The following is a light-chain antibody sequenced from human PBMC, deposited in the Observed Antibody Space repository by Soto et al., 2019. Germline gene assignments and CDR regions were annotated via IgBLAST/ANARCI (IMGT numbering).Light chain of an antibody. CDR3: SSYTSSSTLHYV. V-gene: IGLV2-14*01. CDR1: SSDVGGYNY. J-gene: IGLJ1*01. CDR2: DVS. Sequence: SALTQPASVSGSPGQSITISCTGTSSDVGGYNYVSWYQQHPGKAPKLMIYDVSNRPSGASNRFSGSKSGNTASLTISGLQAEDEADYYCSSYTSSSTLHYVFGTGTKVTVL.